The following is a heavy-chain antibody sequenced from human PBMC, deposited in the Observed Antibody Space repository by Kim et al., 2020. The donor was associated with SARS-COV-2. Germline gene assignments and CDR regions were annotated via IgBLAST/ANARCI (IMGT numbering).Heavy chain of an antibody. D-gene: IGHD3-10*01. CDR3: ARLGVVRGVNSGWFDP. Sequence: SETLSLTCTVSGGSISSYYWSWIRQPPGKGLEWIGYIYYSGSTNYNPSLKSRVTISVDTSKNQFSLKLSSVTAADTAVYYCARLGVVRGVNSGWFDPWGQGTLVTVSS. CDR1: GGSISSYY. V-gene: IGHV4-59*08. CDR2: IYYSGST. J-gene: IGHJ5*02.